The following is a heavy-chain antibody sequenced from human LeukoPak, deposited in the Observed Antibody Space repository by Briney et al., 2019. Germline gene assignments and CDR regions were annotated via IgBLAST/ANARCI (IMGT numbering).Heavy chain of an antibody. CDR2: IYYSGST. V-gene: IGHV4-39*01. J-gene: IGHJ6*03. CDR1: GDSISTSSYY. Sequence: SETLSLTCSVSGDSISTSSYYWGWIRQPPGKGLEWIGTIYYSGSTYYNPSLTSRVTISVDTSKNQFSLKLSSVTAADTAVYYCARHKDYYYSYMDVWGKGTTVTVSS. CDR3: ARHKDYYYSYMDV.